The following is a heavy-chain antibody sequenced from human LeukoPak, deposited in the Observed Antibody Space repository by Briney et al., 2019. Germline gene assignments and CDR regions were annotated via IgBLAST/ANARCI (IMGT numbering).Heavy chain of an antibody. Sequence: SETLSLTCTVSGYSISSGYYWGWIRQPPGKGLEWIGNLYHSGSAYYNPSLKSRVTISVDTSKNHFSLKLNSATAADTAVYYCAAYGVANGNYATVYYYCMDVWGRGTTVTVSS. V-gene: IGHV4-38-2*02. CDR3: AAYGVANGNYATVYYYCMDV. D-gene: IGHD4-17*01. J-gene: IGHJ6*03. CDR2: LYHSGSA. CDR1: GYSISSGYY.